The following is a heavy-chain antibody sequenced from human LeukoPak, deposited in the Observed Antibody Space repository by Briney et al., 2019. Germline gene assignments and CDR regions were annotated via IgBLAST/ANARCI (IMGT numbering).Heavy chain of an antibody. V-gene: IGHV7-4-1*02. CDR3: ARESPYDFWSGYSFDY. CDR2: INTNTGNP. Sequence: GASVKVSCKASGYTFTSYAMNWVRQAPGQGLEWMGWINTNTGNPTYAQGFTGRFVLSLDTSVSTAYLQISSLKAEDTAVYYCARESPYDFWSGYSFDYWGQGTLVTVSS. J-gene: IGHJ4*02. CDR1: GYTFTSYA. D-gene: IGHD3-3*01.